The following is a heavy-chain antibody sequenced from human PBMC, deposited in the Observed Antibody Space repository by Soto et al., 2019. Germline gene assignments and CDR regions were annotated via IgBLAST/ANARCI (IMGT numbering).Heavy chain of an antibody. CDR2: ITPLYGTK. CDR1: GGTFSSYS. CDR3: ARGGTLKPFDP. V-gene: IGHV1-69*12. J-gene: IGHJ5*02. Sequence: QVQLVQSGPEVKEPGSSVKVSCKTSGGTFSSYSLNWVRQAPGQGLEWMGVITPLYGTKNYAQRFRGRVTFAADESTSTVFMVLTRATSDDTAVYFCARGGTLKPFDPWGQGTLVTVSS. D-gene: IGHD3-16*01.